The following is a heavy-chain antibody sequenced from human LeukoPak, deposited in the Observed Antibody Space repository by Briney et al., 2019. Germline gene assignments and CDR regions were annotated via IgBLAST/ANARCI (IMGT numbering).Heavy chain of an antibody. CDR1: GFTFSSYS. V-gene: IGHV3-21*01. J-gene: IGHJ6*03. CDR3: ARQVELLGYYYMDV. CDR2: ISSGSSYI. Sequence: GGSLRLSCAASGFTFSSYSMNWVRQAPGKGLEWVSSISSGSSYIYYADSVKGRFTISRDNAKNSLYLQMNSLGAEDTAVYYCARQVELLGYYYMDVWGKGTTVTVSS. D-gene: IGHD1-26*01.